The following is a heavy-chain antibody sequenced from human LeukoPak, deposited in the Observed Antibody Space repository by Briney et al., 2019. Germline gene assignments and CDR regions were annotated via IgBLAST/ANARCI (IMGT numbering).Heavy chain of an antibody. D-gene: IGHD3-22*01. V-gene: IGHV1-69*06. Sequence: ASVKVSCKASGGTFSSYAISWVRQAPGQGLEWMGGIIPIFGTANYAQKFQGRVTITADNSTSTAYMELSSLRSEDTAVYYCASSYYYDGSGYLGYYYYYMDVWGKGTTVTVSS. CDR1: GGTFSSYA. CDR3: ASSYYYDGSGYLGYYYYYMDV. CDR2: IIPIFGTA. J-gene: IGHJ6*03.